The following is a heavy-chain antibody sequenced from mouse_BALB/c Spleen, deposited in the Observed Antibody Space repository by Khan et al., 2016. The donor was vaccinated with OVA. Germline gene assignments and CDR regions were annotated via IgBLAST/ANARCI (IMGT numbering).Heavy chain of an antibody. CDR3: ARQPYYHYYIMDY. CDR1: GFSLTNYG. V-gene: IGHV2-6-1*01. Sequence: VELKESGPGLVAPSQSLSITCTISGFSLTNYGIHWVRQPPGKGLEWLVVIWSDGSTTYNSALKSRLSISKDNFKSQVFLKMNSLQTDDAAMYYCARQPYYHYYIMDYWGQGTSVTVSS. D-gene: IGHD2-10*01. CDR2: IWSDGST. J-gene: IGHJ4*01.